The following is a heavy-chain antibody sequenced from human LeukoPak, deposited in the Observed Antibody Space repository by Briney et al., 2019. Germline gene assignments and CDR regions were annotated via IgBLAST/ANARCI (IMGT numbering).Heavy chain of an antibody. CDR1: GFTFSSYW. CDR2: IKQDGSEK. CDR3: ARDQGGYYDFWSGFPHDAFDI. Sequence: GGSLRLSCAVSGFTFSSYWMSWVRQAPGKGLEWVANIKQDGSEKYYVDSVKGRFTISRDNAKNSLYLQMNSLRAEDTAVYYCARDQGGYYDFWSGFPHDAFDIWGQGTMFTVSS. V-gene: IGHV3-7*01. D-gene: IGHD3-3*01. J-gene: IGHJ3*02.